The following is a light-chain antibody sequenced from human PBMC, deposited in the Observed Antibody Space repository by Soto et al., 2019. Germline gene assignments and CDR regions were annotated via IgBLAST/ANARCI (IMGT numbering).Light chain of an antibody. CDR2: GAS. V-gene: IGKV3-20*01. CDR3: QQYGSSPVP. J-gene: IGKJ1*01. Sequence: EIVLTQSPGTLSLSPGERATLSCRASQSVSSSYLAWYQQKPGQAPRLLIYGASSRATGIPDRFRGSGSGTDFTLTISRLEPEDFAVYYCQQYGSSPVPFGQGTKVEIK. CDR1: QSVSSSY.